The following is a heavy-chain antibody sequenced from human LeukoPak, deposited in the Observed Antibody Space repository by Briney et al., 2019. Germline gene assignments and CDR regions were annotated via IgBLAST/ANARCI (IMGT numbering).Heavy chain of an antibody. CDR3: ATHRRSGSGGSENAFEI. Sequence: PSETLSLTCTVSGDSTSRSTYCWDWIRQAPGKGLEWIGNIYDSGTTHYNPSLKSRVTISGDTSKNQFSLKLNSVTAADTAIYYCATHRRSGSGGSENAFEIWGQGTMVTVSS. CDR1: GDSTSRSTYC. V-gene: IGHV4-39*01. D-gene: IGHD5-12*01. J-gene: IGHJ3*02. CDR2: IYDSGTT.